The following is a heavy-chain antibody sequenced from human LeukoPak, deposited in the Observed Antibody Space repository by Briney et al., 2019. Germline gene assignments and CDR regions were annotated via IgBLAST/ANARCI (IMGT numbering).Heavy chain of an antibody. J-gene: IGHJ6*04. D-gene: IGHD2-15*01. CDR2: INPNSGGT. CDR3: ARYCSGGSCYSHLYYYYGMDV. V-gene: IGHV1-2*02. Sequence: GASVKVSCKASGYTFTGYYMHWVRQAPGQGLEWMGWINPNSGGTNYAQKFQGRVTMTTDTSTSTAYMELRSLRSDDTAVYYCARYCSGGSCYSHLYYYYGMDVWGKGTTVTVSS. CDR1: GYTFTGYY.